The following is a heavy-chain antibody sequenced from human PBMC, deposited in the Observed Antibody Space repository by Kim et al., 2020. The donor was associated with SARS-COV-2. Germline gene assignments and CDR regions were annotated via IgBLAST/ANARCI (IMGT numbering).Heavy chain of an antibody. V-gene: IGHV7-4-1*02. D-gene: IGHD3-10*01. CDR3: ARSMVRGEDLWFDP. Sequence: AQGFKGRFVFSLDTSVSTAYLQISSLKAEDTAVYYCARSMVRGEDLWFDPWGQGTLVTVSS. J-gene: IGHJ5*02.